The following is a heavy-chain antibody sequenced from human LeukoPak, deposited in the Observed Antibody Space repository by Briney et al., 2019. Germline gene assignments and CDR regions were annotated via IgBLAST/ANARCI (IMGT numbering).Heavy chain of an antibody. Sequence: GASVKVSCKASGYTFTSYGISWVRQAPGQGLEWMGWICAYNGNTNYAQKLQGRVTMTTDTSTSTAYMELRSLRSDDTAVYYCARSLRRITIFGVVGDFDNWGQGTLVTVSS. V-gene: IGHV1-18*01. CDR3: ARSLRRITIFGVVGDFDN. D-gene: IGHD3-3*01. CDR2: ICAYNGNT. J-gene: IGHJ4*02. CDR1: GYTFTSYG.